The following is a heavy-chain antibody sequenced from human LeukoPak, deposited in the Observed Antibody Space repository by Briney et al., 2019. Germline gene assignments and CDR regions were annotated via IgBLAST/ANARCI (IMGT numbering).Heavy chain of an antibody. Sequence: GEPLKISCKGSRSIFTTYWIGWARQLPGKGLEWMGTIYPGDSDTRYSPSFQGQVTISADKSTSVAYLQWSSLKASDTAIYYCARRAAYMEYFDLWGRGTLVTVSS. CDR3: ARRAAYMEYFDL. J-gene: IGHJ2*01. CDR2: IYPGDSDT. V-gene: IGHV5-51*01. D-gene: IGHD3-16*01. CDR1: RSIFTTYW.